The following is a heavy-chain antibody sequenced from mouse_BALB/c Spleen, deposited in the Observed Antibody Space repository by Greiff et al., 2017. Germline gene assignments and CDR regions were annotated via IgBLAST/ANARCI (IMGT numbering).Heavy chain of an antibody. CDR1: GFSLTSYG. D-gene: IGHD2-2*01. Sequence: VKLQESGPGLVAPSQSLSITCTVSGFSLTSYGVHWVRQPPGKGLEWLGVIWAGGSTNYNSALMSRLSISKDNSKSQVFLKMNSLQTDDTAMYYCARGGLRRDAWFAYWGQGTLVTVSA. CDR2: IWAGGST. J-gene: IGHJ3*01. CDR3: ARGGLRRDAWFAY. V-gene: IGHV2-9*02.